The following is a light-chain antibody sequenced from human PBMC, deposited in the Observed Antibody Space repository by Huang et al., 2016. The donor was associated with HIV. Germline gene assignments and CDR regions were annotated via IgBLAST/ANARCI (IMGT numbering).Light chain of an antibody. CDR1: QSVSSN. V-gene: IGKV3D-15*01. CDR2: GAS. J-gene: IGKJ4*01. Sequence: EIVMTQSPATLSVSAGERATLPCRASQSVSSNLAWDQQKPGQAPRLLIYGASTRATGIPARFSGSGSGTEFTLIINSLQSEDFVVYYCQQYDTWPLTFGGGTKVEIK. CDR3: QQYDTWPLT.